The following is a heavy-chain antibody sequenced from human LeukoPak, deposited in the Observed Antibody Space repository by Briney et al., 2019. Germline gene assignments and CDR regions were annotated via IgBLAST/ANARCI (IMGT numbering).Heavy chain of an antibody. CDR2: IYWDDDK. D-gene: IGHD5-18*01. Sequence: GPRLVNPTQTLTLTCSFSGFSLSTSGEGVGWIRQPPGRALEWLTLIYWDDDKRYSPSLKSRLTISKDTSKNQVVLTMTNMDPVDTATYYCAHSQRYSYGSFRDAFDIWGPGTFVPVSS. CDR1: GFSLSTSGEG. CDR3: AHSQRYSYGSFRDAFDI. J-gene: IGHJ3*02. V-gene: IGHV2-5*02.